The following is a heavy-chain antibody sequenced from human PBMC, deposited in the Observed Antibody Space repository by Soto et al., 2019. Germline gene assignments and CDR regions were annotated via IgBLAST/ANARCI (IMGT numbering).Heavy chain of an antibody. Sequence: SETLSLTCTVSGGSISSGGYYWSWIRQHPGKGLEWIGHIYDSGSTNYNPSLKSRVTISVDTSKNQFSLRLSSVTAADTAVYYCAGAPRDYVSGGGYMDVWGKGTTVTVSS. J-gene: IGHJ6*03. CDR2: IYDSGST. V-gene: IGHV4-61*08. D-gene: IGHD3-10*01. CDR3: AGAPRDYVSGGGYMDV. CDR1: GGSISSGGYY.